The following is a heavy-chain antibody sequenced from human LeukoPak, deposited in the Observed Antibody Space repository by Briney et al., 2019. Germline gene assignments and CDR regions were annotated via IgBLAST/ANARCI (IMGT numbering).Heavy chain of an antibody. Sequence: GGSLRLSCAASGFTFDDYAMHWVRQAPGKGLEWVSGISWNSGSIGYADSVKGRFTISRDNAKNSLYLQMNSLRAEDTALYYCAKGVTMMVVLSPLGYWGQGTLVTVSS. J-gene: IGHJ4*02. D-gene: IGHD3-22*01. CDR2: ISWNSGSI. CDR1: GFTFDDYA. V-gene: IGHV3-9*01. CDR3: AKGVTMMVVLSPLGY.